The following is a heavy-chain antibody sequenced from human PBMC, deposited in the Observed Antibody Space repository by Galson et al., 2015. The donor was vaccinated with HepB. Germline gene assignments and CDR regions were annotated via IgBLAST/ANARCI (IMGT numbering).Heavy chain of an antibody. D-gene: IGHD4/OR15-4a*01. V-gene: IGHV3-30*18. CDR2: ISYDGSNK. CDR1: GFTFSSYG. CDR3: AKDREGGWLNTLTSAFDI. Sequence: SLRLSCAASGFTFSSYGMHWVRQAPGKGLEWVAVISYDGSNKHYADSVKGRFTISRDNSKNTLYLQMNSLRAEDTAVYYCAKDREGGWLNTLTSAFDIWGQGTMVTVSS. J-gene: IGHJ3*02.